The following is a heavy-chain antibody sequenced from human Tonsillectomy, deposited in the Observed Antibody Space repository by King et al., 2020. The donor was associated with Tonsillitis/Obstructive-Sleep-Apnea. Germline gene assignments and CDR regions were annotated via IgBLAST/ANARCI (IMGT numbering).Heavy chain of an antibody. Sequence: QLQESGPGLVKPSQTLSLTCTVSGGSISSGNYYWSWIRQHPVKGLEWIGYIYDSGSTYYNPSLKSRVTISVDTSKNQFSLKLTSVTAADTAVYYCARVPGAARNSYDYYMDVWGKGTTVTVSS. CDR1: GGSISSGNYY. CDR2: IYDSGST. CDR3: ARVPGAARNSYDYYMDV. D-gene: IGHD6-6*01. J-gene: IGHJ6*03. V-gene: IGHV4-31*03.